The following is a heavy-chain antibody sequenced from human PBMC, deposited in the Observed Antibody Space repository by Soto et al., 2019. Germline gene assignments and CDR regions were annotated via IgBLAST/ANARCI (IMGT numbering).Heavy chain of an antibody. J-gene: IGHJ6*02. D-gene: IGHD2-2*01. CDR2: INPFDGSR. Sequence: GASVKVSCKASGYIFTSYYIHWVRQAPGQGLEWMGWINPFDGSRMFAQSFQGRVTMTRDTSTSTVYMEVSSLRSDDTAVYYCAREGLVLVPTTVNSDYYYYAMDVWGQGTTVTVSS. CDR3: AREGLVLVPTTVNSDYYYYAMDV. V-gene: IGHV1-46*01. CDR1: GYIFTSYY.